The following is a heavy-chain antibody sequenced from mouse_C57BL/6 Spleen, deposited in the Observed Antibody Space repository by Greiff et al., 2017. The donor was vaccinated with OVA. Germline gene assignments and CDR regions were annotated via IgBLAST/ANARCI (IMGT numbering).Heavy chain of an antibody. J-gene: IGHJ1*03. CDR1: GYAFSSYW. D-gene: IGHD2-1*01. Sequence: VQLQQSGAELVKPGASVKISCKASGYAFSSYWMNWVKQRPGKGLEWIGQIYPGDGDTNYNGKFKGKATLTADKSSSTAYMQLSSLTSEDSAVYFCARSGGNYAWYFDVWGTGTTVTVSS. V-gene: IGHV1-80*01. CDR3: ARSGGNYAWYFDV. CDR2: IYPGDGDT.